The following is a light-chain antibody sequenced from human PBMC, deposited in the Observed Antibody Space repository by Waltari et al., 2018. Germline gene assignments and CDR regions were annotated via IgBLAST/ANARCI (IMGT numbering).Light chain of an antibody. CDR3: CSYAGSYSPWV. J-gene: IGLJ3*02. CDR2: DVS. V-gene: IGLV2-11*01. Sequence: QSALTQPRSVSGSPGQSVTISCTGTSSDVGGYNSVSWYQQHPGKAPKLMIYDVSNRPSGVPDRFSGSKSGNTASLTISGLQAEDEADYYCCSYAGSYSPWVFGGGTKLTVL. CDR1: SSDVGGYNS.